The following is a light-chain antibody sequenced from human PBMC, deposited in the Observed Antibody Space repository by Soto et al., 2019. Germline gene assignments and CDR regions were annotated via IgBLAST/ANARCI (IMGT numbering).Light chain of an antibody. CDR1: SSNLGNNY. CDR3: GTWDSSLSAVI. CDR2: DNN. Sequence: QSVLTQPPSVSAAPGQKVTISCSGSSSNLGNNYVSWYQQFPGTAPKLLIYDNNKRPSGIPDRFSGSKSGTSATLGITGLQTGDEADYYCGTWDSSLSAVIFGGGTKLTVL. V-gene: IGLV1-51*01. J-gene: IGLJ2*01.